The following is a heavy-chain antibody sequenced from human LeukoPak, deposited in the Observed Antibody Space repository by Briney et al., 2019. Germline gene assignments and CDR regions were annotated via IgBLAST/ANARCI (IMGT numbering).Heavy chain of an antibody. CDR3: TTRYCAKGVCP. CDR1: GFTFSNAW. CDR2: IKSKNDGGTT. Sequence: PGGSLRLSCAASGFTFSNAWMSWVRQAPGKGLEWVGRIKSKNDGGTTDYAAPVKGRFTISRDDSKNTLYLQMNSLKTEDTAVYYCTTRYCAKGVCPGGQGTLVTVSS. J-gene: IGHJ4*02. V-gene: IGHV3-15*01. D-gene: IGHD2-8*01.